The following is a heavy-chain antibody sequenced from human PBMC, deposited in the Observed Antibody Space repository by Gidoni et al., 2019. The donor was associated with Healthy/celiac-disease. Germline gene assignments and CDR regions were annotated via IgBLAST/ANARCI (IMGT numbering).Heavy chain of an antibody. CDR2: IYWNDDK. Sequence: QITLKESGPTLVKPTQTLTLTCTFSGFSLSTSGVGVGWIRQPPGKALEWLALIYWNDDKRYSPSLKSRLTITKDTSKNQVVLTMTNMDPVDTATYYCAHRSKLYDFWSGSAFDIWGQGTMVTVSS. J-gene: IGHJ3*02. CDR1: GFSLSTSGVG. CDR3: AHRSKLYDFWSGSAFDI. D-gene: IGHD3-3*01. V-gene: IGHV2-5*01.